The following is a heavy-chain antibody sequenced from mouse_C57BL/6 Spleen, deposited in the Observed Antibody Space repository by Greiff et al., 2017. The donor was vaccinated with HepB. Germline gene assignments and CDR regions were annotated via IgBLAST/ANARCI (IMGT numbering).Heavy chain of an antibody. Sequence: EVQVVESGGGLVQPKGSLKLSCAASGFTFNTYAMHWVRQAPGKGLEWVARIRSKSSNYATYYADSVKDRFTISRDDSQSMLYLQMNNLKTEDTAMYYCVRDWHYGSSSAWFAYWGQGTLVTVSA. D-gene: IGHD1-1*01. CDR2: IRSKSSNYAT. CDR1: GFTFNTYA. CDR3: VRDWHYGSSSAWFAY. V-gene: IGHV10-3*01. J-gene: IGHJ3*01.